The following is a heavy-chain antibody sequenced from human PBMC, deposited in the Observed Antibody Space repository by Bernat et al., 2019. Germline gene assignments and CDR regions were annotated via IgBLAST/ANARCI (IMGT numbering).Heavy chain of an antibody. CDR2: ISYDGSNK. CDR1: GFTFSSYA. Sequence: QVQLVESGGGVVRPRRSLRVSCAASGFTFSSYAMHWVRQAPGKGLEWVAVISYDGSNKYYADSVKGRFAISRDNSKDTLYLQINSLRAEDTAVYYCARGDGAGWLMGNWVGVSGYFDYWGQGTLVTVSS. D-gene: IGHD5-24*01. V-gene: IGHV3-30*01. J-gene: IGHJ4*02. CDR3: ARGDGAGWLMGNWVGVSGYFDY.